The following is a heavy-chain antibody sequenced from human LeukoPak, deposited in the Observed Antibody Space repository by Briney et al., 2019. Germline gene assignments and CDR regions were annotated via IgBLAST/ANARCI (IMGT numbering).Heavy chain of an antibody. CDR2: ISSSGRNK. Sequence: GGSLRLSCAASGFTFSSYEMNWVRQAPGKGLEWVSYISSSGRNKYYADSVKGRFTISRDNAKNSLYLQMNSLRAEDTAVYYCARKDYGGYAYYYYGLDVWGKGTTVTVSS. J-gene: IGHJ6*04. CDR1: GFTFSSYE. D-gene: IGHD5-12*01. V-gene: IGHV3-48*03. CDR3: ARKDYGGYAYYYYGLDV.